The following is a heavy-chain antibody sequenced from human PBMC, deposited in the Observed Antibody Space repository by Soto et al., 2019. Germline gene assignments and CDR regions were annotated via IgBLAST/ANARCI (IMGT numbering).Heavy chain of an antibody. Sequence: EVQLVESGGGLVQPGGSLRLSCAASGFTFSSYWMHWVRQAPGKGLVWVSRINSDGSSTSYADSVKGRFTISRDNAKNTVYLQMNSLRAEDTAVYYCARGLQLLWFGELLNWFDPWGQGTLVTVSS. CDR1: GFTFSSYW. V-gene: IGHV3-74*01. J-gene: IGHJ5*02. D-gene: IGHD3-10*01. CDR2: INSDGSST. CDR3: ARGLQLLWFGELLNWFDP.